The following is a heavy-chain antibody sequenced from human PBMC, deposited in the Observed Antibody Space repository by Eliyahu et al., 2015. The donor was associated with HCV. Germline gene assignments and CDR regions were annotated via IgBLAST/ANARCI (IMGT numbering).Heavy chain of an antibody. D-gene: IGHD3-10*01. V-gene: IGHV3-21*02. J-gene: IGHJ3*02. Sequence: EVQLVESGGGLVKPGGSLRLSCAASGFTFSSYSMNWVRQAPGKGVEWVSSISGRSSYIXYADSMKGRFTISRDNAKNSLFLQMNSLRAEDTAVYYCVREATLGRGRDAFDIWGQGTMVTVSS. CDR3: VREATLGRGRDAFDI. CDR2: ISGRSSYI. CDR1: GFTFSSYS.